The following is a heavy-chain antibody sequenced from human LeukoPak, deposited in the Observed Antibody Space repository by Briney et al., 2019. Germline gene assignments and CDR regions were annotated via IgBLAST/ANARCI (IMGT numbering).Heavy chain of an antibody. D-gene: IGHD5-24*01. CDR2: ISSSSSYI. CDR1: GFTFSSYS. CDR3: ARDQAEMATIPFDY. V-gene: IGHV3-21*01. J-gene: IGHJ4*02. Sequence: GGSLRLSCAASGFTFSSYSMNWVRQAPGKGLEWLSSISSSSSYIYYAYSVKGRFTISRDNAKNSLYLQMNSLRAEDTAVYYCARDQAEMATIPFDYWGQGTLVTVSS.